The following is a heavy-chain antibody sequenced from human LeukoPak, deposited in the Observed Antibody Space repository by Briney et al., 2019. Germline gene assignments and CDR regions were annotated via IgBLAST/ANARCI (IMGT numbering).Heavy chain of an antibody. CDR1: GGSITTDDYY. V-gene: IGHV4-30-4*01. CDR3: ARDKWVRAGDSWLNHGMDV. D-gene: IGHD6-13*01. J-gene: IGHJ6*02. CDR2: MYYSGST. Sequence: PSQTLSLTCTVSGGSITTDDYYWNWIRQTPGEGLEWVGYMYYSGSTYYSPSLKSRVTISRDTSKNQISLELRSVTAADTAVYYCARDKWVRAGDSWLNHGMDVWGQGTTVTISS.